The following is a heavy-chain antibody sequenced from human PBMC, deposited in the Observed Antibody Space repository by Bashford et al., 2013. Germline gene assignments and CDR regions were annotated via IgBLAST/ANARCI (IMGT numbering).Heavy chain of an antibody. J-gene: IGHJ6*02. D-gene: IGHD3-10*01. CDR1: GFTFSSYG. CDR2: IWYDGSNK. Sequence: GGSLRLSCAASGFTFSSYGMHWVRQAPGKGLEWVAVIWYDGSNKYYADSVKGRFTISRDNSKNTLYLQMNSLRAEDTAVYYCARGATDPVLLWFYGMDVWGQGTTVTVSS. CDR3: ARGATDPVLLWFYGMDV. V-gene: IGHV3-33*01.